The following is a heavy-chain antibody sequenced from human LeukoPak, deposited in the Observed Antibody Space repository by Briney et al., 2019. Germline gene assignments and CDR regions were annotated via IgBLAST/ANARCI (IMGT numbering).Heavy chain of an antibody. CDR2: ISDNGGST. CDR1: GVTFSSHA. CDR3: YISGWTEDIDN. V-gene: IGHV3-64D*06. D-gene: IGHD6-19*01. J-gene: IGHJ4*02. Sequence: TGGSLRLSCSASGVTFSSHAMHWVRQGPGKGLEYVSGISDNGGSTFYADSVKGRFTISRDNSKNTLYLQMSSLRGEDTAVYYCYISGWTEDIDNWGQGTLVTVSS.